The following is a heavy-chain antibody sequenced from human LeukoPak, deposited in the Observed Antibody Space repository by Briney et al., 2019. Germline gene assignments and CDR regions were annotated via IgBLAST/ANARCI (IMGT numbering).Heavy chain of an antibody. D-gene: IGHD6-13*01. CDR1: GGSFSGYY. V-gene: IGHV4-34*01. J-gene: IGHJ4*02. CDR2: INHSGST. CDR3: AGCNSSSWSFYYFDY. Sequence: SETLSLTCAVYGGSFSGYYWSWIRQPPGKGLEWIGEINHSGSTNYNPSLKSRVTISVDTSKNQFSLKLSSVTAADTAVYYCAGCNSSSWSFYYFDYWGQGTLVTVSS.